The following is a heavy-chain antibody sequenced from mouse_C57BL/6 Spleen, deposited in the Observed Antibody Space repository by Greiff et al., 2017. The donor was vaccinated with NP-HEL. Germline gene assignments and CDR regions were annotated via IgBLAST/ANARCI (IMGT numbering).Heavy chain of an antibody. CDR1: GFTFSSYG. CDR2: ISSGGSYT. CDR3: ARQGDPSFDY. J-gene: IGHJ2*01. V-gene: IGHV5-6*02. Sequence: DVKLVESGGDLVKPGGSLKLSCAASGFTFSSYGMSWVRQTPDKRLEWVATISSGGSYTYYPDSVKGRFTISRDNAKNTLYLQMSSLKSEDTAMYYCARQGDPSFDYWGQGTTLTVSS.